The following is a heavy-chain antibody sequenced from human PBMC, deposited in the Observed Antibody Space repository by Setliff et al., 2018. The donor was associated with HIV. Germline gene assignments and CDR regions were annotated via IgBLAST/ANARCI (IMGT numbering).Heavy chain of an antibody. Sequence: GGSLRLSCAASGFTFRNYKFNWVRQAPGRGLEWVSSISIGSGGAIDYADSVQGRFTISRDNSKNSLYLQMNSLRVEDTAVYYCARDSGIAGADDYWGPGTLVTVSS. J-gene: IGHJ4*02. CDR2: ISIGSGGAI. CDR1: GFTFRNYK. V-gene: IGHV3-48*03. D-gene: IGHD6-13*01. CDR3: ARDSGIAGADDY.